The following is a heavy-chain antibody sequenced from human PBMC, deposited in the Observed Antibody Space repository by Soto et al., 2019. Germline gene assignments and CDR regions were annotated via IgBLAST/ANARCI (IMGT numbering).Heavy chain of an antibody. CDR3: ARAPGIGATIDI. CDR2: IYYSGST. D-gene: IGHD5-12*01. Sequence: QLQLQESGPGLVKPSETLSLTCTVSGGSISSSSYYWGWIRQPPGKGLEWIGSIYYSGSTYYNPSLKSRVTISVDTSKNQFSLKLSSVTAADTAVYYCARAPGIGATIDIWGQGTMVTVSS. V-gene: IGHV4-39*01. CDR1: GGSISSSSYY. J-gene: IGHJ3*02.